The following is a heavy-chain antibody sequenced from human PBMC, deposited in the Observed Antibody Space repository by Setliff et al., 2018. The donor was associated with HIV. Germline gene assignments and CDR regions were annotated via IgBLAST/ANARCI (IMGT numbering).Heavy chain of an antibody. V-gene: IGHV1-46*01. CDR3: VRDNWNLGSVHNWFDP. J-gene: IGHJ5*02. CDR2: INPGGGAT. CDR1: GYTFTKYY. D-gene: IGHD1-7*01. Sequence: ASVKVSCKASGYTFTKYYINWVRQAPGQGLEWMGIINPGGGATTYEKKFQGRVTMTRDTSMSTVYMELNNLRFDDTAVYYCVRDNWNLGSVHNWFDPWGQGTVVTVSS.